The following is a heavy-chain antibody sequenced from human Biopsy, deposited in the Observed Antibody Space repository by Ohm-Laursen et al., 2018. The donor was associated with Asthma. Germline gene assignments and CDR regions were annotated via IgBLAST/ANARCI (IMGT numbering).Heavy chain of an antibody. CDR3: AREVGATRYDP. CDR2: INPSGGST. CDR1: GYTFTSYY. V-gene: IGHV1-46*01. J-gene: IGHJ5*02. Sequence: SSVKVSCKASGYTFTSYYMHWVRQAPGQGLEWMGIINPSGGSTSYAQKFQGRVTITRDTSASTAYMELSSLTPEDTAVFYCAREVGATRYDPWGQGTLVTVSS. D-gene: IGHD1-26*01.